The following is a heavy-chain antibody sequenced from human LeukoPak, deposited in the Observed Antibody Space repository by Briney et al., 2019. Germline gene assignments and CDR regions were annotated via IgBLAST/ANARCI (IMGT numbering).Heavy chain of an antibody. CDR1: GFTFSSYG. J-gene: IGHJ4*02. CDR2: ISATGGTT. D-gene: IGHD1-1*01. V-gene: IGHV3-23*01. CDR3: AFSRNGMSLSYFDY. Sequence: GGSLRLSCAASGFTFSSYGMSWVRQAPGKGLEWVSAISATGGTTDYADSVKGRFTISRDNSKNILYMQMNSLRVDDTAIYYCAFSRNGMSLSYFDYWGQGTLVTVSS.